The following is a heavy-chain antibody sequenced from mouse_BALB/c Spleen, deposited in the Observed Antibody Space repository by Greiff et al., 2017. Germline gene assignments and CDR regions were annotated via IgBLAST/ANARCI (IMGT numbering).Heavy chain of an antibody. J-gene: IGHJ2*01. CDR3: ARWGTTVVAHFDY. Sequence: EVQRVESGPGLVKPSQSLSLTCTVTGYSITSDYAWNWIRQFPGNKLEWMGYISYSGSTSYNPSLKSRISITRDTSKNQFFLQLNSVTTEDTATYYCARWGTTVVAHFDYWGQGTTLTVSS. D-gene: IGHD1-1*01. CDR2: ISYSGST. V-gene: IGHV3-2*02. CDR1: GYSITSDYA.